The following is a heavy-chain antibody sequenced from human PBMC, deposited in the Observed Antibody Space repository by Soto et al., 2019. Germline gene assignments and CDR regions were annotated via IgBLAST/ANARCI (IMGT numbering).Heavy chain of an antibody. D-gene: IGHD4-4*01. J-gene: IGHJ4*02. CDR3: AKDRRGRSTDPDY. Sequence: GSLRLSCAASGFTFSSYGMHWVRQAPGKGLEWVAVISYDGSNKYYADSVKGRFTISRDNSKNTLYLQMNSLRAEDTAVYYCAKDRRGRSTDPDYWGQGTLVTVSS. CDR1: GFTFSSYG. CDR2: ISYDGSNK. V-gene: IGHV3-30*18.